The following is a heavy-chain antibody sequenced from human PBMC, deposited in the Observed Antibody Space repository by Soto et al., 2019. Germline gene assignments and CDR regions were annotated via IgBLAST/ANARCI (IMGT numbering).Heavy chain of an antibody. Sequence: QVQLVQSGVEVKKPGASVKASCKASAYTFTSYGISWVRQAPVQGLEWMGCIIAYNGNTQSAQRLQGRVTMSTDTSSRTAYLELTSLRYDYTIVYYYTRALGDAFDMWGQGTMVTVSS. CDR2: IIAYNGNT. CDR3: TRALGDAFDM. J-gene: IGHJ3*02. CDR1: AYTFTSYG. V-gene: IGHV1-18*01.